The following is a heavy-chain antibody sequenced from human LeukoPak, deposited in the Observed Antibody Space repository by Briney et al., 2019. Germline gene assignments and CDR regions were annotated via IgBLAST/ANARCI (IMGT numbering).Heavy chain of an antibody. J-gene: IGHJ6*03. V-gene: IGHV3-30*04. CDR3: AKAYCGGDCSHYYYYMDV. D-gene: IGHD2-21*02. CDR2: ISYDGSSK. Sequence: PGGSLRLSCAASGFTFSTYAMHWVRQAPGKGLEWVAVISYDGSSKYYADSVKGRFTISGDNSKNTLYLQMNSLRAEDTAVYYCAKAYCGGDCSHYYYYMDVWGKGTTVTISS. CDR1: GFTFSTYA.